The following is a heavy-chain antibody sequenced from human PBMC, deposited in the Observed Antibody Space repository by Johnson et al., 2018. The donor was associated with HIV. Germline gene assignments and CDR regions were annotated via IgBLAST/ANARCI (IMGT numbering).Heavy chain of an antibody. CDR2: INSDGGST. J-gene: IGHJ3*02. CDR3: AKSVVVVLVGDNDDAFDI. V-gene: IGHV3-74*02. Sequence: VQLVESGGGLVQPGGSQRLSCAVSGFTFNTYWMHWVRQAPGKGLVWVARINSDGGSTSYVDSVKGRFTISRDNPWNTLYLQMNNLTTEDTAVYYCAKSVVVVLVGDNDDAFDIWGQGTMVTVSS. CDR1: GFTFNTYW. D-gene: IGHD2-21*01.